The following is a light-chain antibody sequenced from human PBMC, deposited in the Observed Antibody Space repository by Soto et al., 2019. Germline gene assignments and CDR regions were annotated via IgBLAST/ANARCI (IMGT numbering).Light chain of an antibody. CDR3: QSYDSSLSGYV. J-gene: IGLJ1*01. Sequence: QSVLTQAPSVSGVPGQRVTISCTGSSSNIGAGYDVHWYQQLPGTAPKLLIYNNNNRPSGVPDRFSGSKSGTSASLAITGLQAEDEADYYCQSYDSSLSGYVFGTGTKVTVL. V-gene: IGLV1-40*01. CDR1: SSNIGAGYD. CDR2: NNN.